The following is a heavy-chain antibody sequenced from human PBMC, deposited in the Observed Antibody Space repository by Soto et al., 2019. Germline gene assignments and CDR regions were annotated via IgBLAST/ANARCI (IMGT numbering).Heavy chain of an antibody. J-gene: IGHJ6*02. CDR1: GFTFSTYT. Sequence: GGSLRLSCAASGFTFSTYTMNWVRQAPGKGLEWVSYISDSSTTIHYADFVRGRFTISRDNVKNSLYLQMNSLRDEDTAVYYCARVGYCSAGSCYDHGMDVWGQGTTVTVSS. V-gene: IGHV3-48*02. CDR2: ISDSSTTI. CDR3: ARVGYCSAGSCYDHGMDV. D-gene: IGHD2-15*01.